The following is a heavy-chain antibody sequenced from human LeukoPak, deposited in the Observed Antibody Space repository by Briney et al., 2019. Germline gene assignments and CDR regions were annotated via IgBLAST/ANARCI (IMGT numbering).Heavy chain of an antibody. CDR2: ISGSGGST. CDR1: GFTFSSYA. J-gene: IGHJ4*02. V-gene: IGHV3-23*01. D-gene: IGHD6-13*01. Sequence: GGSLRLSCAASGFTFSSYAMSWVRQAPGKGLESVSIISGSGGSTYYADSVKGRFTISRDNAKNSLYLQMNSQRAEDTAVYYCAREGSSSWYRGRLDYWGQGTLVTVSS. CDR3: AREGSSSWYRGRLDY.